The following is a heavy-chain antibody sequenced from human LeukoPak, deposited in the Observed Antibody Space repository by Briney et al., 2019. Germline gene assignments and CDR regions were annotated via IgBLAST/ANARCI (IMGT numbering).Heavy chain of an antibody. J-gene: IGHJ4*02. CDR2: INHSGST. D-gene: IGHD6-13*01. V-gene: IGHV4-34*01. Sequence: SETLSLTCAVYGGSFSGYYWSWIRQPPGKGLEWIGEINHSGSTNYNPSLKSRVTISVDTSKNQFSLKLSSVTAADTAVYYCARVRPSIAYFDYWGQRTLVTVSS. CDR3: ARVRPSIAYFDY. CDR1: GGSFSGYY.